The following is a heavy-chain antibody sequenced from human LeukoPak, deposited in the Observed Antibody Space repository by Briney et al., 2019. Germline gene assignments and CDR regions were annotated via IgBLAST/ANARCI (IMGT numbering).Heavy chain of an antibody. CDR2: IYYSGST. V-gene: IGHV4-30-4*01. CDR1: GGSITSTSYY. CDR3: ATWESSRTYGFDV. J-gene: IGHJ3*01. Sequence: SETLSLTCSVSGGSITSTSYYWSWVRQSPGRGLEWIGYIYYSGSTYYNPSLKSRATISIDTSKKQFSLKLLSVTGADTAVYYCATWESSRTYGFDVWGQGALVTVSS. D-gene: IGHD3-16*02.